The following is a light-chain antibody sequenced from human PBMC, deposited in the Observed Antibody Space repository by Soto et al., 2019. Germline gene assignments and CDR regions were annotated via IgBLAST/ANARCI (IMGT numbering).Light chain of an antibody. V-gene: IGKV3-11*01. CDR2: HAS. J-gene: IGKJ1*01. Sequence: EIVLTQSPGTLSLSPGARAPLSRRASQSVTSSYLAWYQQKPGQAPMLLTYHASTRAAGIPARFSASGTGTDFTLTISDVQPEDFAVYYCHQRQSWPRTFGQGTKVDIK. CDR3: HQRQSWPRT. CDR1: QSVTSSY.